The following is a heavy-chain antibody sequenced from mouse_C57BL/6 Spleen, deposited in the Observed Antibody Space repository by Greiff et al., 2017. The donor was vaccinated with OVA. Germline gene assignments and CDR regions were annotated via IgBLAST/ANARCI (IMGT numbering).Heavy chain of an antibody. CDR2: IHPNSGST. CDR1: GYTFTSYW. CDR3: ARRDDYEAWFAY. J-gene: IGHJ3*01. D-gene: IGHD2-4*01. V-gene: IGHV1-64*01. Sequence: VQLQQPGAELVKPGASVKLSCKASGYTFTSYWMHWVKQRPGQGLEWIGMIHPNSGSTNYNEKFKSKATLTVDKSSSTAYMQLSSLTSEDSAVYYCARRDDYEAWFAYWGQGTLVTVSA.